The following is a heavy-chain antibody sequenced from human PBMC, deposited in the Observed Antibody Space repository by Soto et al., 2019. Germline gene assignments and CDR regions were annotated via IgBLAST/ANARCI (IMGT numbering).Heavy chain of an antibody. CDR3: ASISAAGSPISY. V-gene: IGHV1-69*02. J-gene: IGHJ4*02. CDR1: GGTSGTYN. D-gene: IGHD6-13*01. CDR2: IIPTLGVA. Sequence: QVQLVQSRAEVKKPGSSVKVSCKASGGTSGTYNITWVRQAPGQGLEWMGRIIPTLGVANYAQKFQGRVTISADKSTSTAYMELSSLRAEDTALYYCASISAAGSPISYWGQGTLVSVSS.